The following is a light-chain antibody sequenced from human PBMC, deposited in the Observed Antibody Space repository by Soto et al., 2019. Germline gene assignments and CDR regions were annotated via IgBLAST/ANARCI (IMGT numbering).Light chain of an antibody. CDR2: AAS. Sequence: DIPMTQSPSSLSASVGARVTITCRASQAISNNLAWYQQKPGQVPELLIYAASTLQSGVPSRFSGGGSGTHFTLTISSLQTEDVAICCCQEYNCAAFTCRPGNRVDVK. CDR1: QAISNN. J-gene: IGKJ3*01. CDR3: QEYNCAAFT. V-gene: IGKV1-27*01.